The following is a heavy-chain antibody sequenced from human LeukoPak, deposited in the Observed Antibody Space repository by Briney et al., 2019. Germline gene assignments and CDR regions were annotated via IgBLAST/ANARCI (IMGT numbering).Heavy chain of an antibody. D-gene: IGHD3-3*01. CDR2: IYSGGST. CDR1: GFTVSSNY. Sequence: GGSLRLSCAASGFTVSSNYMSWVRQAPGKGLEWVSVIYSGGSTYYADSVKGRFTISRDNSKNTLYLQMNSLRAEDTAVHYCASLTYYDFWSGSYPNDYWGQGTLVTVSS. CDR3: ASLTYYDFWSGSYPNDY. V-gene: IGHV3-66*02. J-gene: IGHJ4*02.